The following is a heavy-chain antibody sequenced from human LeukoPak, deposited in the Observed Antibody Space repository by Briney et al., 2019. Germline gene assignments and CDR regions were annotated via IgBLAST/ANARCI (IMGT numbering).Heavy chain of an antibody. CDR2: IYYSGST. D-gene: IGHD1-26*01. CDR3: ARERRELLDY. V-gene: IGHV4-59*01. J-gene: IGHJ4*02. CDR1: GGSISSSY. Sequence: SETLPLTCTVSGGSISSSYWSWIRQPPGKGLEWIGYIYYSGSTNYNPSLKSRVTISVDTSKNQFSLKLSSVTAADTAVYYCARERRELLDYWGQGTLVTVSS.